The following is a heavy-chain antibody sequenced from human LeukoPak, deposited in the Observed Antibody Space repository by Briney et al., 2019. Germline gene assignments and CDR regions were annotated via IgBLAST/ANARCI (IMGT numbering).Heavy chain of an antibody. D-gene: IGHD1-26*01. Sequence: GGSLRLSCEGSAFIFSGHWMSWVRQTPGQGLEWVANINVDGTAEYYVDSVKGRFTISRDNAKNSLYLQMNSLRAEDTAVYYCARDPYRFAFDIWGQGTVVLVSS. J-gene: IGHJ3*02. CDR3: ARDPYRFAFDI. V-gene: IGHV3-7*03. CDR1: AFIFSGHW. CDR2: INVDGTAE.